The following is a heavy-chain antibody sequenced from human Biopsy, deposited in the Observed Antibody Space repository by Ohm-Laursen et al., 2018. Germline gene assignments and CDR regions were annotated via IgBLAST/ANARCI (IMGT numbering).Heavy chain of an antibody. J-gene: IGHJ4*02. V-gene: IGHV3-23*01. CDR3: AKEGRNIGHVDY. CDR1: GFVFNNFA. CDR2: ISGRGVDT. Sequence: SLRLSCSASGFVFNNFAMSWVRQAPGKGLEWVSTISGRGVDTSYAGSVKGRFTISRDNSKNTVYLQMNSLSAEDTAIYYCAKEGRNIGHVDYWGQGTLVTVS.